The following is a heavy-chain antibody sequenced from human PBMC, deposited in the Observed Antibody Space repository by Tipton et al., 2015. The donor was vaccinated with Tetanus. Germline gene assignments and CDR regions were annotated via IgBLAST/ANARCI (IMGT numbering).Heavy chain of an antibody. D-gene: IGHD2-2*01. V-gene: IGHV3-11*04. Sequence: SLRLSCTASGFSFGDYAMSWFRQAPGQGLEWLSDISGSGTSIQYADSAKGRFTISRDNAQKSLYLHMKSLSDDDTAVYYCARGLCTSSSCPKHYFDYWGQGTLVTVSS. CDR2: ISGSGTSI. J-gene: IGHJ4*02. CDR1: GFSFGDYA. CDR3: ARGLCTSSSCPKHYFDY.